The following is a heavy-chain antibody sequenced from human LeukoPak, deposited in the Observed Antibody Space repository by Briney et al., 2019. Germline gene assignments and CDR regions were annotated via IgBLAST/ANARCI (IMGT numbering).Heavy chain of an antibody. CDR3: AKDLTGYNFYYYDMDV. Sequence: QPGRSLRLSCAASGFTFSSYGMHWVRQAPGKGLEWVAVISYDGSNKYYADSVKGRFTISGDNSENTLYLQMNSLRAEDTAVYYCAKDLTGYNFYYYDMDVWGQGTTVTVSS. D-gene: IGHD3-9*01. CDR1: GFTFSSYG. CDR2: ISYDGSNK. V-gene: IGHV3-30*18. J-gene: IGHJ6*02.